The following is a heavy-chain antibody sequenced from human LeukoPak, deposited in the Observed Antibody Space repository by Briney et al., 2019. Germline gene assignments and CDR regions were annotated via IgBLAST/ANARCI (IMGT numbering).Heavy chain of an antibody. J-gene: IGHJ4*02. CDR3: ARRTNSWYFDY. Sequence: SETLSLTCTVSGGSISSYYWNWIRQPAGKGLEWIGRIYATGSTIYNPPLKSRVTMSVDTSKNQFSLYLCSVNAADTAVYYCARRTNSWYFDYWGQGALVTVSS. V-gene: IGHV4-4*07. D-gene: IGHD6-13*01. CDR2: IYATGST. CDR1: GGSISSYY.